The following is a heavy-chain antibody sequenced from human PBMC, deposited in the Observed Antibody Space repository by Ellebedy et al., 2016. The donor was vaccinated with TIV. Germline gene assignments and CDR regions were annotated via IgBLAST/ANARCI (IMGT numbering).Heavy chain of an antibody. J-gene: IGHJ4*02. CDR3: ATFGLPDY. Sequence: SVKVSXXASGGTFSSYAISWVRQAPGQGLEWMGGIIPIFGTANYPQKFQGRVTITADKSTSTAYMELSSLRSEDTAVYYCATFGLPDYWGQGTLVTVSS. CDR2: IIPIFGTA. CDR1: GGTFSSYA. D-gene: IGHD3-16*01. V-gene: IGHV1-69*06.